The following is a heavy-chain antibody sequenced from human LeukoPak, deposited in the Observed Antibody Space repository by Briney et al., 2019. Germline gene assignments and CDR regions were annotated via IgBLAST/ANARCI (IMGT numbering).Heavy chain of an antibody. V-gene: IGHV6-1*01. CDR2: TYYRSKWYN. J-gene: IGHJ4*02. Sequence: SQTLSLTCAISGDSVSSNSAAWNWIRQSPSRGLEWLGRTYYRSKWYNDYAVSVKSRITINPDTSKNQFSLQLNSVTPEDTAVYYCARTNPEDDDKTGYSSSWYVRKYYLRSYYFDYWGQGTLVTVSS. CDR1: GDSVSSNSAA. D-gene: IGHD6-13*01. CDR3: ARTNPEDDDKTGYSSSWYVRKYYLRSYYFDY.